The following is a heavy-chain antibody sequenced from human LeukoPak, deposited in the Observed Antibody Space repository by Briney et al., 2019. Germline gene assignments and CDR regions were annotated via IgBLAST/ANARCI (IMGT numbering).Heavy chain of an antibody. CDR2: IHHSGIT. Sequence: SETLSLTCTVSNYSITNNYYWGWIRPPPGKGLQWIGSIHHSGITYYTPPLESRITISLDTSKNQFSLSLYSVTAADTAAYYCVRESRGWYEDSWGQGTLVTVSS. CDR3: VRESRGWYEDS. J-gene: IGHJ4*02. CDR1: NYSITNNYY. D-gene: IGHD6-19*01. V-gene: IGHV4-38-2*02.